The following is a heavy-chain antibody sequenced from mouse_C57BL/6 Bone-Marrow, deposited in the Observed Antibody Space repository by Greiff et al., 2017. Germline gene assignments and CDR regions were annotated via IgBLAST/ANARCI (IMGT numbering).Heavy chain of an antibody. J-gene: IGHJ4*01. CDR3: ARDRLWLPYYYAMDY. CDR2: ISDGGSYT. D-gene: IGHD2-2*01. CDR1: GFTFSSYA. V-gene: IGHV5-4*01. Sequence: EVKLMESGGGLVKPGGSLKLSCAASGFTFSSYAMPWVRQTPEKRLEWVATISDGGSYTYYPDNVQGRFTISRDNAKNNLYLQMSHLKSEDTAMYYCARDRLWLPYYYAMDYWGQGTSVTVSS.